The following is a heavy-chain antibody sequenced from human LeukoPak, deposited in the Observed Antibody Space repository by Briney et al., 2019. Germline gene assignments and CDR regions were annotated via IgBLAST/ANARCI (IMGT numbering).Heavy chain of an antibody. CDR1: GGSISSSSYY. CDR2: IYYSGST. CDR3: ASYSSGRYSSWSDP. V-gene: IGHV4-39*01. Sequence: SETLSLTCTVSGGSISSSSYYWGWIRQPPGKGLEWIGSIYYSGSTYYNPSLKSRVTISVDTSKNQFSLKLSSVTAADTAVYYCASYSSGRYSSWSDPWGQGTLVTVSS. D-gene: IGHD6-19*01. J-gene: IGHJ5*02.